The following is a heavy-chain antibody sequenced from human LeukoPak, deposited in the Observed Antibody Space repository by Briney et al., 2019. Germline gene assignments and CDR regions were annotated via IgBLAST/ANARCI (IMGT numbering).Heavy chain of an antibody. CDR1: VAPFSGYY. D-gene: IGHD1-26*01. CDR2: INNSGST. V-gene: IGHV4-34*01. Sequence: KPSETLFLTCAVHVAPFSGYYWSWIRQPPGKGLEWIGEINNSGSTNYNPSLKSRVTISVDTSKNQFSLKLSSVTAADTAVYYCARGSGFDYWGQGTLVTVSS. CDR3: ARGSGFDY. J-gene: IGHJ4*02.